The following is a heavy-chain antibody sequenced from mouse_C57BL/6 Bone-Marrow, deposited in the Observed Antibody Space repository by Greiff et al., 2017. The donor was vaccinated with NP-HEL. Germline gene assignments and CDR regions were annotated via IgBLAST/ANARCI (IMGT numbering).Heavy chain of an antibody. D-gene: IGHD2-13*01. Sequence: EVQLQQSGPELVKPGASVKISCKASGYTFTDYYINWVKQSHGKSLEWIGDINPNNGGTSYNQKFKGKATLTVDKSSSTAYMELRSLTSEDSAVYYCARCDYDYWGQGTTLTVSS. V-gene: IGHV1-26*01. J-gene: IGHJ2*01. CDR2: INPNNGGT. CDR3: ARCDYDY. CDR1: GYTFTDYY.